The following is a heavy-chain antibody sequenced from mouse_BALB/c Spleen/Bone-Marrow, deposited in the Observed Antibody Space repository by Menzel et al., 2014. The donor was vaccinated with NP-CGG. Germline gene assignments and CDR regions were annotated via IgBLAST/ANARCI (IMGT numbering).Heavy chain of an antibody. D-gene: IGHD2-13*01. Sequence: VHLQHSGAELVMPGASVKMSCKASGYTFTDYWIHWVKQRPGQGLEWIGAIDTSYTYTTYNLEFKGKATLTVDASSSTAYIQLSSLTSEDSAVYYCANIYYGDYGWFSYWGQGTLVTVSA. CDR1: GYTFTDYW. CDR3: ANIYYGDYGWFSY. CDR2: IDTSYTYT. J-gene: IGHJ3*01. V-gene: IGHV1-69*01.